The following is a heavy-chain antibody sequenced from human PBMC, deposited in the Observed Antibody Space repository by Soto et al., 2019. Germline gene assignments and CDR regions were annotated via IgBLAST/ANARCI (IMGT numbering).Heavy chain of an antibody. V-gene: IGHV5-51*01. CDR3: PRLYGPPGYYYYWMDV. Sequence: GESLKISCKGSGYRFTSYWIGWARQMPGEGLEWMGIIYPGDSGTRDSPSFQGQVTISADKSISTAYLQWSSLKVSDTAMYYCPRLYGPPGYYYYWMDVWGQGTTVTVSS. CDR2: IYPGDSGT. CDR1: GYRFTSYW. J-gene: IGHJ6*02. D-gene: IGHD4-17*01.